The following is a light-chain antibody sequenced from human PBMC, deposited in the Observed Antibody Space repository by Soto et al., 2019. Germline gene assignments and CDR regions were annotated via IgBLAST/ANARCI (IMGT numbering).Light chain of an antibody. CDR1: QSLVHSDGNSY. V-gene: IGKV2-24*01. CDR3: MHATQPYT. CDR2: MIS. Sequence: DFVMTQTPLSSPVTLGQPASISCRSSQSLVHSDGNSYLSWLHQRPGQPPRLLIYMISNRFSGVPDSFSGSGAGTDFTLKISRVEPEDVGVYYCMHATQPYTFRHGTQLEI. J-gene: IGKJ2*01.